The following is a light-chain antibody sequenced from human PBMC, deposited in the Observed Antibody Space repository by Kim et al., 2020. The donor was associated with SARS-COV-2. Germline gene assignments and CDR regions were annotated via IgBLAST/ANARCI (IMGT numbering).Light chain of an antibody. CDR2: GAS. J-gene: IGKJ3*01. V-gene: IGKV3-20*01. CDR1: QSVSSSY. Sequence: EIVLTQSPGTLSLSPGERATLSCRASQSVSSSYLAWYQQKPGQAPRLLIYGASSRATGIPDRFSGSGSGTDFTLTISRLEPEDFAVYYCQQYGSSPFFGAGTKVCIK. CDR3: QQYGSSPF.